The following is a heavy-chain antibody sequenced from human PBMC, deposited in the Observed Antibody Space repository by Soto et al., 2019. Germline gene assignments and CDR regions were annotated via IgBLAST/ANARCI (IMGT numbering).Heavy chain of an antibody. J-gene: IGHJ6*02. V-gene: IGHV3-30*18. Sequence: GGSLSLSCAASGFTFSTYGMHWVRQAPGKGLEWVAVISYDGGNKYYADSVKGRFTISRDNSKNTLFLQMNSLRAEDTAVYYCAKQLGYCGSSSCRDYYYGMDVWGQGTTVTVSS. D-gene: IGHD2-2*01. CDR1: GFTFSTYG. CDR3: AKQLGYCGSSSCRDYYYGMDV. CDR2: ISYDGGNK.